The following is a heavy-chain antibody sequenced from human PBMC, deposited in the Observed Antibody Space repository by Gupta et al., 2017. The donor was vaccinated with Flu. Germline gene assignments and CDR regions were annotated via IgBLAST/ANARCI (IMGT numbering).Heavy chain of an antibody. D-gene: IGHD6-13*01. J-gene: IGHJ3*02. CDR1: GGSISSSNW. V-gene: IGHV4-4*02. Sequence: QVQLQESGPGLVKPSGTLSLTCAVSGGSISSSNWWSWVRQPPGKGLEWIGEIYHSGSTNYNPSLKSRVTISVDKSKNQFSLKLSSVTAADTAVYYWARFWARAAGTIAFDIWGQGTMVTVSS. CDR2: IYHSGST. CDR3: ARFWARAAGTIAFDI.